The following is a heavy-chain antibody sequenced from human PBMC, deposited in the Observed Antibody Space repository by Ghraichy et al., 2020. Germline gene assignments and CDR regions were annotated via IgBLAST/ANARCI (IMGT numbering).Heavy chain of an antibody. CDR2: ISSSSGYI. D-gene: IGHD6-19*01. CDR1: GFTFSSCS. CDR3: ARIAVSGNWYFDL. J-gene: IGHJ2*01. V-gene: IGHV3-21*01. Sequence: GGSLRLSCAASGFTFSSCSMVWVRQAPGKGLEWVSSISSSSGYIYYADSVKGRFTISRDNAKNSLYLQMNSLRAEDTAVYSCARIAVSGNWYFDLWGRGPLVTVSS.